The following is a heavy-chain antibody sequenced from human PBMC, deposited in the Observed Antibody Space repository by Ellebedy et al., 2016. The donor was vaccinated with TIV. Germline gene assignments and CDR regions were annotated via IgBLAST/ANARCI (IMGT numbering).Heavy chain of an antibody. CDR1: GYSFSTYW. J-gene: IGHJ3*01. Sequence: GESLKISCKASGYSFSTYWIGSVRQMPGKGLEWMGIISPGDSVTRTSPSFEGHVTISADASISTAYLHWSSLKASDTAIYYCARLHRDYGDFLDAFDFWGQGTMVTVSS. D-gene: IGHD4-17*01. CDR2: ISPGDSVT. V-gene: IGHV5-51*01. CDR3: ARLHRDYGDFLDAFDF.